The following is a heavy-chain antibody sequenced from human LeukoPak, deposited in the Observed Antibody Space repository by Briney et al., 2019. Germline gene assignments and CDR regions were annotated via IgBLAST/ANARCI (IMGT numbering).Heavy chain of an antibody. D-gene: IGHD6-19*01. CDR3: AKDRGIAVAGRSWFDP. Sequence: TGGSLRLSCAASGFSFGGYALHWVRQAPGRGLEWVASISWNSGDIVHADSVKGRFTISRDNAKNTLYLQMNSLRAEDTAVYYCAKDRGIAVAGRSWFDPWGQGTLVTVSS. CDR1: GFSFGGYA. J-gene: IGHJ5*02. V-gene: IGHV3-9*01. CDR2: ISWNSGDI.